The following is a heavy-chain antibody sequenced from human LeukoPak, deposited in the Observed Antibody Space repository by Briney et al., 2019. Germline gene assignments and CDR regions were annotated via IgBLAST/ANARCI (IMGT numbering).Heavy chain of an antibody. V-gene: IGHV4-59*01. CDR1: GGSLSSYY. J-gene: IGHJ6*03. D-gene: IGHD3-10*01. CDR3: ARATWGVGSGRYYYYYMDV. CDR2: IYYSGST. Sequence: SETLSLTCTVSGGSLSSYYWSWIRQPPGKGLEWIGYIYYSGSTNYNPSLKSRVTVSVDTSKNQSSLKLSSVTAADTAVYYCARATWGVGSGRYYYYYMDVWGKGTTVTISS.